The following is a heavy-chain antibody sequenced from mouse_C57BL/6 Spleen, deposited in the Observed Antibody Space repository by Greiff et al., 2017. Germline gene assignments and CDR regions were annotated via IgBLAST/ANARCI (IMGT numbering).Heavy chain of an antibody. Sequence: VNVVESGPGLVAPSQSLSITCTVSGFSLTSYGVHWVRQPPGKGLEWLVVIWSDGSTTYNSALKSRLSISKDNSKSQVFLKMNSLQTDDTAMYYCARHPSPSYAMDYWGQGTSVTVSS. V-gene: IGHV2-6-1*01. J-gene: IGHJ4*01. CDR3: ARHPSPSYAMDY. CDR2: IWSDGST. CDR1: GFSLTSYG.